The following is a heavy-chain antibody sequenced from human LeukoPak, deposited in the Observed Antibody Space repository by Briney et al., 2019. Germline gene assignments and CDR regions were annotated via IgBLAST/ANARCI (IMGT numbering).Heavy chain of an antibody. Sequence: GGPLRLSCAASGFTFSIYGMSWVRQAPGKGLEWVSTISGRDSNTYYADSVEGRFIISRDNSRNTLYLQMNSLRAEDTAVYYCARRSDYGGNGNYFDYWGQGTPVTVSS. CDR2: ISGRDSNT. CDR1: GFTFSIYG. V-gene: IGHV3-23*01. D-gene: IGHD4-23*01. CDR3: ARRSDYGGNGNYFDY. J-gene: IGHJ4*02.